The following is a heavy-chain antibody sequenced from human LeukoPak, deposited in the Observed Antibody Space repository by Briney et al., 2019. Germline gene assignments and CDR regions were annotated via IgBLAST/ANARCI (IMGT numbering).Heavy chain of an antibody. CDR3: ARARCGCYGDFFHY. J-gene: IGHJ4*02. CDR1: GFTFSSYS. D-gene: IGHD1-26*01. Sequence: GGSLRLSCAASGFTFSSYSMYWVRQAPGKGLEWVAGISYDGSNKYYADSVKGRFTISRDDPKNTLYLQMNSLRAEDTAVYYCARARCGCYGDFFHYWGRGTLVTVSS. CDR2: ISYDGSNK. V-gene: IGHV3-30*01.